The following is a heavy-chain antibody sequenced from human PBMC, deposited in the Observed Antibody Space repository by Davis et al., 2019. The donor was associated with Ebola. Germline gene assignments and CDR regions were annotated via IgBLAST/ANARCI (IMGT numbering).Heavy chain of an antibody. J-gene: IGHJ4*02. Sequence: GGSLRLSCAASGFTFSTYSMSWVRQAPGKGLEWVSSISSDSDYIYYADSAKGRFTISRDNAKNSLYLQMNSLRAEDTAVYYCAKGTWNSYWGQGTLVTVSS. CDR3: AKGTWNSY. CDR2: ISSDSDYI. CDR1: GFTFSTYS. V-gene: IGHV3-21*01. D-gene: IGHD1-7*01.